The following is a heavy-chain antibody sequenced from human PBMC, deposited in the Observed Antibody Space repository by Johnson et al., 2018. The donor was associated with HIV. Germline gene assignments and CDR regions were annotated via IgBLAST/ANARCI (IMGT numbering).Heavy chain of an antibody. Sequence: QVQLVESGGGVVQPGRSLRLSCAASGFTFSSYAMHWVRQAPGKGLEWVANIKQDGSEKYYADSVKGRFTISRDNSKNTLCLQMNSLRAEDTAVYYCARGSYYDSSGDAFDIWGQGTMVTVSS. J-gene: IGHJ3*02. CDR2: IKQDGSEK. CDR3: ARGSYYDSSGDAFDI. V-gene: IGHV3-30*04. CDR1: GFTFSSYA. D-gene: IGHD3-22*01.